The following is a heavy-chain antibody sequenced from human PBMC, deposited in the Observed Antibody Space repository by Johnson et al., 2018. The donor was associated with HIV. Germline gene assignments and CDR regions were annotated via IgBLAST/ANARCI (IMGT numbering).Heavy chain of an antibody. CDR2: LWSGGNT. Sequence: VQLVESGGGLVQPGGSLRLSCAASGLSVSNNYMSWVRQAPGKGLEWVSVLWSGGNTWYAGSVTGRFTISRDNSKNTLYLQMNSLRAEDTATYYCAKSPGKDNGGNSGGIDFWGQGTRVTVSS. CDR3: AKSPGKDNGGNSGGIDF. V-gene: IGHV3-66*01. J-gene: IGHJ3*01. CDR1: GLSVSNNY. D-gene: IGHD4-23*01.